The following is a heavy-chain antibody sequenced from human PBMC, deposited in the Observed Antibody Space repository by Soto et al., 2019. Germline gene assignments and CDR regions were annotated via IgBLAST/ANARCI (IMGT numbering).Heavy chain of an antibody. CDR3: ASDDYSDYTEDGIET. CDR2: IIPRFAMS. D-gene: IGHD4-17*01. Sequence: QVQLVQSGAEVKTPGSSVKVSCKASGGTFSSDTVSWVRQAPGQGLEWMGRIIPRFAMSEYADKFQVRATITADGSATTVYMELSSLTSDDTAMYYCASDDYSDYTEDGIETWGQGTVVTVSS. V-gene: IGHV1-69*15. CDR1: GGTFSSDT. J-gene: IGHJ3*01.